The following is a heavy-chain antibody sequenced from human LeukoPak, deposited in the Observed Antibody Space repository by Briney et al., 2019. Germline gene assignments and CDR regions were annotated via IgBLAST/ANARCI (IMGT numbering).Heavy chain of an antibody. CDR1: GGSISSYS. CDR3: ARQGRYYDSGGYPDY. D-gene: IGHD3-22*01. CDR2: IYYSGST. J-gene: IGHJ4*02. V-gene: IGHV4-39*01. Sequence: SETLSLTCTVSGGSISSYSWNWIRQPPGKGLEWIGSIYYSGSTYYNPSLKSRVTISVDTSKNQFSLKLSSVTAADTAVYYCARQGRYYDSGGYPDYWGQGTLVTVSS.